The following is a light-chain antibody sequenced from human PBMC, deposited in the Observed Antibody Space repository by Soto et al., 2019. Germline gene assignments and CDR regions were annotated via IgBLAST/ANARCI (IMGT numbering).Light chain of an antibody. Sequence: DIQMTQSPSTLSSSVGDRVTITCRASPSISSWLAWYQQKPGKAPKLLIYDASSLESGVPSRFSGSGSGTEFTLPISSLQPDDFATYYCQHQGFGGGTKVESK. CDR2: DAS. J-gene: IGKJ4*01. V-gene: IGKV1-5*01. CDR1: PSISSW. CDR3: QHQG.